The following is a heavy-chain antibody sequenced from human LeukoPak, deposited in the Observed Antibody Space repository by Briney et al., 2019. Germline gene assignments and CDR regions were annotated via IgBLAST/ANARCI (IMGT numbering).Heavy chain of an antibody. CDR2: ISYDGSNK. CDR1: GGTFSSYA. J-gene: IGHJ4*02. Sequence: SCKASGGTFSSYAISWVRQAPGKGLEWVAVISYDGSNKYYADSVKGRFTISRDNSKNTLYLQMNSLRAEDTAVYYCARESYYYDSSGYLVYWGQGTLVTVSS. CDR3: ARESYYYDSSGYLVY. V-gene: IGHV3-30-3*01. D-gene: IGHD3-22*01.